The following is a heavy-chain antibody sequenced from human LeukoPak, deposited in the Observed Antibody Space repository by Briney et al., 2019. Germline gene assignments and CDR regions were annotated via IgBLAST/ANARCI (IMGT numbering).Heavy chain of an antibody. CDR1: GFPFSTYW. D-gene: IGHD3-22*01. Sequence: PGGSLRLSCAASGFPFSTYWMAWVRQAPGKGLDWVANIRKDGGAKFYAASVKGRFIISRENAKNSLYLQMNTLRDEDTAVYYCASSHDSSGNDWGQGTLVTV. V-gene: IGHV3-7*01. CDR2: IRKDGGAK. J-gene: IGHJ4*02. CDR3: ASSHDSSGND.